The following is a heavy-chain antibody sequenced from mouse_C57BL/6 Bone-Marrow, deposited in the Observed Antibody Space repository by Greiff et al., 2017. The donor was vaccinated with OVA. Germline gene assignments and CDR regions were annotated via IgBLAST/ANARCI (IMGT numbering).Heavy chain of an antibody. V-gene: IGHV1-53*01. J-gene: IGHJ4*01. D-gene: IGHD1-1*01. CDR1: GYTFTSYW. CDR3: ARWTTRYAMDY. Sequence: QVQLQQPGTELVKPGASVKLSCKASGYTFTSYWMHWVKQRPGHGLEWIGNINPNTGGTNYNEKFKSKATLTVDKSSSTAYMQLSSLTSEDSAIDYCARWTTRYAMDYGGQGNSVTVSS. CDR2: INPNTGGT.